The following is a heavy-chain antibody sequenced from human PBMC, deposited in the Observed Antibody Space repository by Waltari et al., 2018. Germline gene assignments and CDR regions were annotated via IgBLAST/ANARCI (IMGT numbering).Heavy chain of an antibody. V-gene: IGHV4-4*02. Sequence: QLQESGPGLVKPSGTLSLTCTVSGDSMSSNDWWSWVRQPPGKGLEWIGQSHRSGRINYNPSLESRVTISIDTANNQFSLKVTSTTAADTAVYYCARDRGRGLYLDSWGRGTLVTVSP. CDR2: SHRSGRI. CDR1: GDSMSSNDW. J-gene: IGHJ4*02. CDR3: ARDRGRGLYLDS. D-gene: IGHD2-15*01.